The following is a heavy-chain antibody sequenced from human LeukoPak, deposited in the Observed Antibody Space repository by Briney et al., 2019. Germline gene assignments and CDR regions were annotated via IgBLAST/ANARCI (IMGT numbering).Heavy chain of an antibody. CDR3: ARVVDSSGWTHFDY. CDR1: GGTFSSYA. CDR2: IIPIFGTA. V-gene: IGHV1-69*06. Sequence: SVKVSCKASGGTFSSYAISWVRQAPGQGLEWMGGIIPIFGTANYAQKFQGRVTITADKSTSTAYVELSSLRSEDTAVYYCARVVDSSGWTHFDYWGQGTLVTVSS. J-gene: IGHJ4*02. D-gene: IGHD6-19*01.